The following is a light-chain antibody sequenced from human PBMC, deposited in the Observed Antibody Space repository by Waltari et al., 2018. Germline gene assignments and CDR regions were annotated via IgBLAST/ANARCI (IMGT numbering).Light chain of an antibody. J-gene: IGKJ4*02. CDR1: QSISNY. CDR2: DTS. CDR3: QQRSNWPPG. V-gene: IGKV3-11*01. Sequence: EIVLTHSPATLSLSPGESATLSCRASQSISNYLAWHQQQPGQAPRLLIYDTSNRATGIPARFSGSGSGTDFTITISSLEPEDFAVYYCQQRSNWPPGFGGGTKVEIK.